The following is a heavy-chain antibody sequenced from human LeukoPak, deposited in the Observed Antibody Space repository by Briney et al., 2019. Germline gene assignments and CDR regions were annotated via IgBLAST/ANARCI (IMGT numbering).Heavy chain of an antibody. V-gene: IGHV3-11*01. Sequence: GGSLRLSCAASGSTFSDYYMSWIRQAPGKGLEWVSYISSSGSTIYYADSVKGRFTISRDNAKNSLYLQMNSLRAEDTAVYYCTRTHEHVIYASGSYSFSKAMDVWGKGTTVTVSS. CDR1: GSTFSDYY. CDR2: ISSSGSTI. D-gene: IGHD3-10*01. CDR3: TRTHEHVIYASGSYSFSKAMDV. J-gene: IGHJ6*03.